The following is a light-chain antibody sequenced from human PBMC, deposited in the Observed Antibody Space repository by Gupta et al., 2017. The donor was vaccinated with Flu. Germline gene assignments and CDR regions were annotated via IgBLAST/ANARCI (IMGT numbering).Light chain of an antibody. CDR1: SGSVSPDNH. J-gene: IGLJ3*02. Sequence: QIVVTQEPSLSVSPGGTVTLTCALSSGSVSPDNHPTWHQQIPGQTPRTLFFATDSRSSGVPGRFSAAIRGARAALTITGAQGDDESDYYCALYLGGGISMFGGGTKLTVL. CDR2: ATD. CDR3: ALYLGGGISM. V-gene: IGLV8-61*01.